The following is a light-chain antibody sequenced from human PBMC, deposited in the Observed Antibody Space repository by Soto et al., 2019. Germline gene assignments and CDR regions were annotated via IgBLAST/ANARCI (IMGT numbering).Light chain of an antibody. Sequence: DFVMTQTPLSLSVAPVQPSSISFNSSRMLLHITGETFLFWYLQKPGQSPQLLIYEVSTRVSGVPDRFSGSGSGTDFTLEISRVETDDVGIYYCMQSTQLPPTFGQGTRLEIK. CDR1: RMLLHITGETF. V-gene: IGKV2D-29*02. CDR2: EVS. CDR3: MQSTQLPPT. J-gene: IGKJ5*01.